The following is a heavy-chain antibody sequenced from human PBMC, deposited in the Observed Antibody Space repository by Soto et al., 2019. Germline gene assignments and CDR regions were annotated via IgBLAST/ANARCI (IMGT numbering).Heavy chain of an antibody. J-gene: IGHJ6*02. D-gene: IGHD6-19*01. V-gene: IGHV3-33*01. CDR1: GFTFSGHA. CDR2: IWYDGSNK. CDR3: ASDGQGLAPYALDV. Sequence: QVQLVESGGGVAQPGRSLRLSCTVSGFTFSGHAMHWVRQAPGKGLGWVTQIWYDGSNKYYAESVKGRFTISRDNSKNTLYLQMNSLRVEATAVYYCASDGQGLAPYALDVWGQGTSVTVSS.